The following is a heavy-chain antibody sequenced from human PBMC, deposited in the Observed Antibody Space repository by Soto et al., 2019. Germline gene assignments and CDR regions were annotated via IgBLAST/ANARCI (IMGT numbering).Heavy chain of an antibody. V-gene: IGHV1-18*01. Sequence: ASVKVSCKASGYTFTSYGISWVRQAPGQGLEWMGWISAYNGNTNYARKLQGRVTMTTDTSTSTAYMELRSLRSDDTAVYYCASQSGELGQDAFDIWGQGTMVTVSS. CDR2: ISAYNGNT. J-gene: IGHJ3*02. CDR1: GYTFTSYG. D-gene: IGHD7-27*01. CDR3: ASQSGELGQDAFDI.